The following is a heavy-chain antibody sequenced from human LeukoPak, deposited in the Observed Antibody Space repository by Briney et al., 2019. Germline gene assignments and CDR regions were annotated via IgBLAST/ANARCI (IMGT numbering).Heavy chain of an antibody. CDR1: GFTVSSNY. J-gene: IGHJ4*02. Sequence: GGSLRLSCAASGFTVSSNYMSWVRQAPGKGLEWVSVIYSGGSTYYADSVKGRFTISRDNSKNTLYLQMNSLRAEDTAVYYCAREGLLYSGYAYWGQGTLVTVSS. CDR2: IYSGGST. D-gene: IGHD5-12*01. CDR3: AREGLLYSGYAY. V-gene: IGHV3-66*01.